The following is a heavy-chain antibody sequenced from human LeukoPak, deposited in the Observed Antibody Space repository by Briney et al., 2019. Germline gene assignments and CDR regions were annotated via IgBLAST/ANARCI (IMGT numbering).Heavy chain of an antibody. CDR1: GVSIRSYY. J-gene: IGHJ2*01. Sequence: PSETLSLTCTVSGVSIRSYYWSWIRQPPGKGLEWIGYIYYSGSTNYNPSLKSRVTISIDTSKNQFSLKLSSVTAADTAVYYCARAREWYYGSGHYWYFDLWGRGTLVTVSS. D-gene: IGHD3-10*01. CDR2: IYYSGST. V-gene: IGHV4-59*01. CDR3: ARAREWYYGSGHYWYFDL.